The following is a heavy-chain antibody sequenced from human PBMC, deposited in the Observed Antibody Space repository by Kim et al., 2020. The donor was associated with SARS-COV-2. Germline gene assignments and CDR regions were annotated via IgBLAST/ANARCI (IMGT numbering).Heavy chain of an antibody. D-gene: IGHD3-9*01. CDR1: GGSISSSSYY. Sequence: SETLSLTCTVSGGSISSSSYYWGWIRQPPGKGLEWIVSIYYSGSTYYNPSLKSRVTISVDTSKNQFSLMLSSVTAADTAVYYCARTYYDILTGYPNFDYWGQGTLVTVSS. V-gene: IGHV4-39*01. CDR3: ARTYYDILTGYPNFDY. J-gene: IGHJ4*02. CDR2: IYYSGST.